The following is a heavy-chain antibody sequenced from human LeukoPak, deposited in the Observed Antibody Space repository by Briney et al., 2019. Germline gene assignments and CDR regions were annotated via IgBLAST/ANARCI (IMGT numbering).Heavy chain of an antibody. CDR1: GGSFSAYY. Sequence: SETLPLTCAVYGGSFSAYYWRWIRQPPGKGLEWIGSIYDSGSTYYNPSLKSRVTISVDTSKNQFSLKLSSVTAADTAVYYCARLDYYYYGMDVWGQGTTVTVSS. J-gene: IGHJ6*02. V-gene: IGHV4-34*01. CDR2: IYDSGST. CDR3: ARLDYYYYGMDV.